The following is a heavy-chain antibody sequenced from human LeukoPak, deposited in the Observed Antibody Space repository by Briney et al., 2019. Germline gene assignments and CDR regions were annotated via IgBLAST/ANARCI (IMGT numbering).Heavy chain of an antibody. CDR2: IYHSGST. J-gene: IGHJ4*02. CDR1: GYSISSGYY. D-gene: IGHD5-24*01. Sequence: SETLSLTCTVSGYSISSGYYWGWIRQPPGKGLEWIGSIYHSGSTYYNPSLKSRVTISVDTSKNQFSLKLSSVTAADTAVYYCARVKGWLPDRYYFDYWGQGILVTVSS. CDR3: ARVKGWLPDRYYFDY. V-gene: IGHV4-38-2*02.